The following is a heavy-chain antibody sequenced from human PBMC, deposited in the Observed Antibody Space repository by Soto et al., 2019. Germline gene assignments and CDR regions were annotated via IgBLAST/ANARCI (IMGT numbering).Heavy chain of an antibody. CDR2: INHSGST. CDR1: GGSFSGYY. J-gene: IGHJ6*04. D-gene: IGHD4-4*01. V-gene: IGHV4-34*01. CDR3: ARVKSGGGYSNFCRDV. Sequence: PSETLSLTCAVYGGSFSGYYWSWIRQPPGKGLEWIGEINHSGSTNYNPSLKSRVTISVDTSKNQFSLKLSSVTAADTAVYYCARVKSGGGYSNFCRDVGGKGTRVTVPS.